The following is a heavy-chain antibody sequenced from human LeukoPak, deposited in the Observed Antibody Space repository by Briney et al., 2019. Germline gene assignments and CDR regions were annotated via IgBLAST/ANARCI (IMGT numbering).Heavy chain of an antibody. D-gene: IGHD6-6*01. CDR1: GFTFRNHW. V-gene: IGHV3-74*03. J-gene: IGHJ4*02. CDR3: ARDQRVTGRPDIDY. Sequence: PGGSLRLSCAASGFTFRNHWMHWVRQTPGKGLVWVSRISSDGSSTTYADSVKGRFTISRGNAKNTLYLQMNNLRAEDTAMYYCARDQRVTGRPDIDYWGQGTLVIVS. CDR2: ISSDGSST.